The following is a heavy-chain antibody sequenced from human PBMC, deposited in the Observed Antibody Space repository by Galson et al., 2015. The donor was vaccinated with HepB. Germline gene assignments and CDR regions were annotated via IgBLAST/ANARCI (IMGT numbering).Heavy chain of an antibody. Sequence: SVKVSCKASGYTFTSYDINWVRQATGQGLEWMGWMNPNSGNTGYAQKFQGRVTMTRNTSISTAYMELSSLRSEDTAVYYCARGQSLLLDDWFDPWGQGTLVTVSS. J-gene: IGHJ5*02. D-gene: IGHD2/OR15-2a*01. V-gene: IGHV1-8*01. CDR3: ARGQSLLLDDWFDP. CDR1: GYTFTSYD. CDR2: MNPNSGNT.